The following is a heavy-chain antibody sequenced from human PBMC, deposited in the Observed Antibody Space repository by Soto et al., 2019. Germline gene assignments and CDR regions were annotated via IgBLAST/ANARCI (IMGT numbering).Heavy chain of an antibody. CDR1: GFTFSSYG. CDR2: ISYDGSNK. Sequence: QVQLVESGGGVVQPGRSLRLSCAASGFTFSSYGMHWVLQAPGKGLEWVAVISYDGSNKYYADSVKGRFTISRDNSKNTLYLQMNSLRAEDTAVYYCAKDLVGIAAYQIYYYYYYYMDVWGKGTTVTVSS. V-gene: IGHV3-30*18. J-gene: IGHJ6*03. CDR3: AKDLVGIAAYQIYYYYYYYMDV. D-gene: IGHD6-13*01.